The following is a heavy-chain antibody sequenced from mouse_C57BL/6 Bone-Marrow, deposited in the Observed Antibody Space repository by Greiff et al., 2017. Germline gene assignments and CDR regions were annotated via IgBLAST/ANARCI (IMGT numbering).Heavy chain of an antibody. D-gene: IGHD1-1*01. CDR1: GFTFSSYG. Sequence: VQLKESGGDLVKPGGSLKLSCAASGFTFSSYGMSWVRQTPDTRLEWVATISSGGSYTYYPDSVKGRFTISRDNAKNTLYLQMSRLKSEDTAMYYCARLTTVVAPSRWYFDVWGTGTTVTVSS. J-gene: IGHJ1*03. CDR3: ARLTTVVAPSRWYFDV. V-gene: IGHV5-6*01. CDR2: ISSGGSYT.